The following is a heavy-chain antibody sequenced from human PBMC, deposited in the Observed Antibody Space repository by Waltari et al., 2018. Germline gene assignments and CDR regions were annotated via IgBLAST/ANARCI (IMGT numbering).Heavy chain of an antibody. V-gene: IGHV3-53*02. CDR3: AKEDYGEPNWFDP. CDR1: GFTVRSTS. CDR2: IYGADIT. Sequence: EVQLVETGGGLIQPGGSLRLSCAASGFTVRSTSLPWSRQAPGKGLEAVSLIYGADITSYADSVKGRFTISRDNSKNTLYLQMNSLRAEDTAVYYCAKEDYGEPNWFDPWGQGTLVTVSS. D-gene: IGHD4-17*01. J-gene: IGHJ5*02.